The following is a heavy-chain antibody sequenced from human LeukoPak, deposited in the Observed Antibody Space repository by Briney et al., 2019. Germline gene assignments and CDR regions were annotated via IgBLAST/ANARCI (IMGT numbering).Heavy chain of an antibody. CDR1: GFTFSSYS. D-gene: IGHD2-2*01. Sequence: KSGGSLRLSCAASGFTFSSYSMNWVRQAPGKGLEWVSSISSSSSYIYYADSVKGRFTISRDNAKNSLYLQMNSLRAEDTAVYYCAKDTVPAALPPDAFDIWGQGTMVTVSS. V-gene: IGHV3-21*01. CDR2: ISSSSSYI. J-gene: IGHJ3*02. CDR3: AKDTVPAALPPDAFDI.